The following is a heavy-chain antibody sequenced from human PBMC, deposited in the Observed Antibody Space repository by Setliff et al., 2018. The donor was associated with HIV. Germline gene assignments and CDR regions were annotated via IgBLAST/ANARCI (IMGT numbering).Heavy chain of an antibody. Sequence: PGGSLRLSCAASGFTFSNAWMSWVRQAPGKGLEWVGRIKSKTDGGTTDYAAPVKGRFTISRDDSKNTLYLQMNSLKTEDTAVYYCTSRYYYDSFLESGWGQGTLVTVSS. CDR3: TSRYYYDSFLESG. CDR2: IKSKTDGGTT. V-gene: IGHV3-15*01. CDR1: GFTFSNAW. D-gene: IGHD3-22*01. J-gene: IGHJ4*02.